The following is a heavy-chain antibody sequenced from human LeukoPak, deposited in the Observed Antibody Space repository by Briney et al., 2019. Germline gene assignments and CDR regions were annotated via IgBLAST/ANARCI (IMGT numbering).Heavy chain of an antibody. J-gene: IGHJ4*02. D-gene: IGHD1-26*01. Sequence: SGGSLRLSCAASGFSVSSNYMSWVRQAPGKGLEWLSIIYSGGSTNYAASVRGRFTISRDNSKNTVYLQMESLRAEDTGVYYCARSSPGVGPTWGQGTLVTVSS. CDR3: ARSSPGVGPT. CDR2: IYSGGST. CDR1: GFSVSSNY. V-gene: IGHV3-53*01.